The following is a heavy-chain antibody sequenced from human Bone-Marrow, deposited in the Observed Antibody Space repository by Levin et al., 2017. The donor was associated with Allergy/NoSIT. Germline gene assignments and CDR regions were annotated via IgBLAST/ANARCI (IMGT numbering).Heavy chain of an antibody. D-gene: IGHD3-22*01. J-gene: IGHJ4*02. CDR2: ISGSGGNT. Sequence: PGASVKVPCAASGFIFSNYAMNWVRQAPGKGLEWVSQISGSGGNTHYADSVKGRFTFSRDNSKNTLYLQMNSLRAEDTAVYYCAGYDTSAYHSPFDYWGQGTLVTVSS. CDR1: GFIFSNYA. CDR3: AGYDTSAYHSPFDY. V-gene: IGHV3-23*01.